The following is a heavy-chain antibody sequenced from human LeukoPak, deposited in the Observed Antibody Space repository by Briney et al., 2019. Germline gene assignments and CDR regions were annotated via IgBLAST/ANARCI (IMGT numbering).Heavy chain of an antibody. CDR2: IKQDGSEK. Sequence: GGSLRLSCAASGFTFSSYWMSWVRQAPWKGLEWVANIKQDGSEKYYVDSVKGRFTISRDNAKNSLYLQMNSLRAEDTAVYYCARLYYYDSSGYYYLGYFDYWGQGTLVTVSS. CDR1: GFTFSSYW. D-gene: IGHD3-22*01. J-gene: IGHJ4*02. CDR3: ARLYYYDSSGYYYLGYFDY. V-gene: IGHV3-7*01.